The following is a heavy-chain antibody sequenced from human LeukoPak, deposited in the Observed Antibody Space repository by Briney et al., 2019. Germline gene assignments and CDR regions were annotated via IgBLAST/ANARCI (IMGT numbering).Heavy chain of an antibody. Sequence: SQTLSLTCTVSGGSINSAGYYWSWIRQPAGKGLEWIGRIHPSGSTNYNPSLKSRVTMSVDTSKNQFSLKLSSVTAADTAVYYCARDRYYYDSSGYYYLDYWGQGTLVTVSS. CDR1: GGSINSAGYY. CDR2: IHPSGST. V-gene: IGHV4-61*02. J-gene: IGHJ4*02. CDR3: ARDRYYYDSSGYYYLDY. D-gene: IGHD3-22*01.